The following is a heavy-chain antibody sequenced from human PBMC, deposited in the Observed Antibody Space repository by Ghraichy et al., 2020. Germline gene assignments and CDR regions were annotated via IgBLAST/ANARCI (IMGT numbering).Heavy chain of an antibody. CDR1: GFTFDDYA. Sequence: SCAASGFTFDDYAMHWVRQAPGKGLEWVSLINWDGGITYYADSVKGRFTISRDNTKNSLYLQMSSLRSEDTALYYCAKAGSTVTTVSEFDFWGQGTLVTVSS. V-gene: IGHV3-43D*04. D-gene: IGHD4-17*01. J-gene: IGHJ4*02. CDR2: INWDGGIT. CDR3: AKAGSTVTTVSEFDF.